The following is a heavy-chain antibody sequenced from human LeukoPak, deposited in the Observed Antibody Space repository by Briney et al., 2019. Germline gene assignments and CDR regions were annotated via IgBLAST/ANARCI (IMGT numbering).Heavy chain of an antibody. Sequence: GGSLRLSCAASGFTFSTYATHWVRQAPGKGLEWVSSISSSSSYIYYADSVKGRFTISRDNAKNSLYLQMNSLRAEDTAVYYCARVSGHIVVVTVSAFDYWGQGTLVTVSS. J-gene: IGHJ4*02. CDR3: ARVSGHIVVVTVSAFDY. V-gene: IGHV3-21*01. CDR2: ISSSSSYI. D-gene: IGHD2-21*02. CDR1: GFTFSTYA.